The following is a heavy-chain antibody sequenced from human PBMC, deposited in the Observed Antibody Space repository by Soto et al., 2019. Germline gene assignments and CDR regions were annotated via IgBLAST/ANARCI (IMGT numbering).Heavy chain of an antibody. V-gene: IGHV3-74*01. J-gene: IGHJ4*02. CDR3: VRHFDK. CDR2: ITSDGSST. Sequence: EVQLVESGGAVVEPWGSLRLSCAASGFTFSTYWMHWVRRPPGKGLVWVARITSDGSSTTYADSVKGRFTIARDNGKNTLYLQMNSLRADDTAVYYCVRHFDKWGQGTLVTVSS. CDR1: GFTFSTYW.